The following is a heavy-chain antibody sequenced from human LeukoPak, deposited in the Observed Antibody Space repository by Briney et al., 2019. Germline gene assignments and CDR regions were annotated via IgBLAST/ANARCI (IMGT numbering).Heavy chain of an antibody. CDR2: ISGSGGTT. Sequence: TGGSLRRSCAASGFTCNNYAMNWVRQAPGKGLEWVSVISGSGGTTYYADSVKGRFTISRDSSKNTLYLQMNSLRAEDTAVYYCAKTRPLDSSSWSHGDYWGQGTLVTVSS. J-gene: IGHJ4*02. V-gene: IGHV3-23*01. CDR3: AKTRPLDSSSWSHGDY. D-gene: IGHD6-13*01. CDR1: GFTCNNYA.